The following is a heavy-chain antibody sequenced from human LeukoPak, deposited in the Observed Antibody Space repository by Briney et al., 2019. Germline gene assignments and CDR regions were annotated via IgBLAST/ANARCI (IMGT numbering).Heavy chain of an antibody. CDR1: GFTFSSYA. D-gene: IGHD5-18*01. J-gene: IGHJ4*02. CDR3: ARGNVDTAMVCSPFDY. V-gene: IGHV3-30*04. Sequence: GRSLRLSCAASGFTFSSYAMHWVRQAPGKGLEWVAVISYDGSNKYYADPVKGRFTISRDNSKNTLYLQMNSLRAEDTAVYYCARGNVDTAMVCSPFDYWGQGTLVTVSS. CDR2: ISYDGSNK.